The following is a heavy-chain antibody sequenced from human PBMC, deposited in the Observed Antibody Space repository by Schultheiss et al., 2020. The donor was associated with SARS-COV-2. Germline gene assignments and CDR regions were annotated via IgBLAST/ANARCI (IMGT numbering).Heavy chain of an antibody. V-gene: IGHV4-38-2*02. CDR1: GYSISSGYY. CDR2: IYYSGST. CDR3: ARDPTRPPYSSSSLEGYYYYGMDV. D-gene: IGHD6-6*01. J-gene: IGHJ6*02. Sequence: SETLSLTCAVSGYSISSGYYWGWIRQPPGKGLEWIGYIYYSGSTNYNPSLKSRVTISVDTSKNQFSLKLSSVTAADTAVYYCARDPTRPPYSSSSLEGYYYYGMDVWGQGTTVTVSS.